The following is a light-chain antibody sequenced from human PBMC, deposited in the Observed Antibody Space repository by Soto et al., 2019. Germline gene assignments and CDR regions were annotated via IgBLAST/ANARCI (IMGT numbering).Light chain of an antibody. CDR3: KQYNSYGK. V-gene: IGKV1-5*03. CDR2: KAS. J-gene: IGKJ1*01. Sequence: DIQMTQSPSTLSASVGDIVTITCRASQSISSWLAWYQQKPGKAPKLLIYKASSLESGVPSRFSGSGSGKEFTLTISSLQPDDFATYYCKQYNSYGKFGQGTKVDIK. CDR1: QSISSW.